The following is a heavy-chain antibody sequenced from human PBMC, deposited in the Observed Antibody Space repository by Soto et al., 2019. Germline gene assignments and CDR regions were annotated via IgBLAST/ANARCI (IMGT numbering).Heavy chain of an antibody. V-gene: IGHV4-61*01. J-gene: IGHJ4*02. CDR1: GGSVSSGSYY. CDR2: IYYSGST. Sequence: SETLSLTCTVSGGSVSSGSYYWSWIRQPPGKGLEWIGNIYYSGSTNYNPSLKSRVTISVDTSKNQFSLKLSSVTAADTAVYYCARLYPLQLGYYFDYWGQGTLVTVSS. CDR3: ARLYPLQLGYYFDY. D-gene: IGHD6-13*01.